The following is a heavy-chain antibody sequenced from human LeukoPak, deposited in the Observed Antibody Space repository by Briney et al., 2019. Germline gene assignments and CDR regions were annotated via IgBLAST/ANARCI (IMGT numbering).Heavy chain of an antibody. D-gene: IGHD1-26*01. V-gene: IGHV5-51*01. CDR2: IYPGDSDT. J-gene: IGHJ4*02. CDR1: GYSFTTYW. Sequence: GESLKISCKGSGYSFTTYWIGWVRQMPGKGLEWMGIIYPGDSDTRYSPSFQGQVTISADKSTSTAYLQWSSLKASDTALYYCARHGLLWDFDFWGQGTLVTVPS. CDR3: ARHGLLWDFDF.